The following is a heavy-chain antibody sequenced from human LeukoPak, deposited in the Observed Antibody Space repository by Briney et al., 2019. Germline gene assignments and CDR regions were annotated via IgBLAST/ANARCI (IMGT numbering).Heavy chain of an antibody. V-gene: IGHV3-53*01. Sequence: PGGSLRLSCAASGFTVSSNYMSWVRQAPGKGLEWVSVIYSGGSTYYADSVKGRFTISRDNAKNSLYLQMNSLRADDTAVYYCARLDASGLDYWGQGTLVTVSS. CDR2: IYSGGST. CDR1: GFTVSSNY. CDR3: ARLDASGLDY. D-gene: IGHD6-19*01. J-gene: IGHJ4*02.